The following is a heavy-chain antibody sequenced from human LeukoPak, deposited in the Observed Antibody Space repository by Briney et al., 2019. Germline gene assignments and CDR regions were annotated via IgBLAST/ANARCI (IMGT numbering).Heavy chain of an antibody. CDR1: GGTFSSYA. V-gene: IGHV1-69*01. Sequence: GSSVKVSCKASGGTFSSYAISWVRQAPGQGLEWMGGIIPIFGTANYAQKFQGRVTITADESTSTAYMELSSLRSDDTAVYYCARIERLAYCGGDCFYGMDVWGQGTTVTVSS. CDR3: ARIERLAYCGGDCFYGMDV. CDR2: IIPIFGTA. J-gene: IGHJ6*02. D-gene: IGHD2-21*02.